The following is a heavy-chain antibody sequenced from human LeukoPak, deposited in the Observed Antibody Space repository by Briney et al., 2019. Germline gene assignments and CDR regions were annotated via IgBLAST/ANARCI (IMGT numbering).Heavy chain of an antibody. CDR2: IKQDGSEK. J-gene: IGHJ1*01. V-gene: IGHV3-7*01. CDR1: GLRFSSYW. CDR3: ASSSGWLRPPLEH. Sequence: GGSLRLSCAASGLRFSSYWMSRVRQAPGKGLEWVANIKQDGSEKYYVDSVKGRFTISRDNAKNSVFLLLKSLRPNDTAVYYCASSSGWLRPPLEHWGQGTLVTVSS. D-gene: IGHD6-19*01.